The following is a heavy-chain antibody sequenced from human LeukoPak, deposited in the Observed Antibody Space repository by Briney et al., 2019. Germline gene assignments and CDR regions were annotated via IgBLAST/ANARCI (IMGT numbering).Heavy chain of an antibody. D-gene: IGHD2-2*01. Sequence: ASVKVSCKSSGYTFTSFGLTWVRQAPGQGLEWLGWISTYNSNINYAQNLQDRLTLTTDSSTNTAYMELSSLRSDDTAIYYCTRGRLPADAFDIWGQGTLVTVSS. CDR3: TRGRLPADAFDI. V-gene: IGHV1-18*01. CDR2: ISTYNSNI. CDR1: GYTFTSFG. J-gene: IGHJ3*02.